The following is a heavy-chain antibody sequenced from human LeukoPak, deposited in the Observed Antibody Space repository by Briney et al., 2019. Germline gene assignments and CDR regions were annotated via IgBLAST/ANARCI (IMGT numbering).Heavy chain of an antibody. CDR2: ISAYNGNT. CDR3: ARGSAAGTFDY. Sequence: ASVKVSCKASGFTFTTYAMNWVRQAPGQGLEWMGWISAYNGNTNYAQKLQGRVTMTTDTSTSTAYMELRSLRSDDTAVYYCARGSAAGTFDYWGQGTLVTVSS. J-gene: IGHJ4*02. V-gene: IGHV1-18*01. CDR1: GFTFTTYA. D-gene: IGHD6-13*01.